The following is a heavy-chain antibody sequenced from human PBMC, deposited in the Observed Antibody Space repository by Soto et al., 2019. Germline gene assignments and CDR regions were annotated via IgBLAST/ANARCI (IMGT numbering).Heavy chain of an antibody. V-gene: IGHV1-18*01. D-gene: IGHD4-17*01. CDR3: ARGGSDYGDYGWFDP. CDR2: ISAYNGNT. CDR1: GYTFTSYG. J-gene: IGHJ5*02. Sequence: ASVKVSCKASGYTFTSYGISWVRQAPGQGLEWMGWISAYNGNTNYAQKLQGRVTMTTDTSTSTAYMELRSLRSDDTAVYYCARGGSDYGDYGWFDPWGQGTLVTVSS.